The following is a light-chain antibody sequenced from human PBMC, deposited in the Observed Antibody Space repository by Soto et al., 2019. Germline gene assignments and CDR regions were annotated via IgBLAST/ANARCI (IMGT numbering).Light chain of an antibody. CDR2: KAS. Sequence: DIQMTQSPSTLSASVGDRVTITCRASQSISIWLAWSQQKPGKAPKLLIYKASSLESGVPSRFSGSGSGTEFTLTISSLQPDDFATYYCQQYNSYSWTFGQGTKVEIK. J-gene: IGKJ1*01. CDR1: QSISIW. V-gene: IGKV1-5*03. CDR3: QQYNSYSWT.